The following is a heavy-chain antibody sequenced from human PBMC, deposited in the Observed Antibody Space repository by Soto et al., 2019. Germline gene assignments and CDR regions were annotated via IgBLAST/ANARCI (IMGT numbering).Heavy chain of an antibody. CDR2: IYYSGST. CDR3: AGTIGVATIPYFDY. Sequence: PSETLSLACTVSGGSISSYYWSWIRQPPGKGLEWIGYIYYSGSTNYNPSLKSRVTISVDTSKNQFSLKLSSVTAADTAVYYCAGTIGVATIPYFDYWGQGTLVTVSS. CDR1: GGSISSYY. V-gene: IGHV4-59*08. D-gene: IGHD5-12*01. J-gene: IGHJ4*02.